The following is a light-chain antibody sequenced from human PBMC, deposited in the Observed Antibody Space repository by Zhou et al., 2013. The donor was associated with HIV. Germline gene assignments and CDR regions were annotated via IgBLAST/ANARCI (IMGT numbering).Light chain of an antibody. V-gene: IGKV1-6*01. J-gene: IGKJ2*01. Sequence: AIQMTQSPSSLSASVGDRVTITCRASPGIRNDLGWYQQKPGKAPNLLIYAASSLQSGVPSRFSGSGSGTDFTLTISSLQPEDFATYFCLQAYNYLTMYXFGQGTKLEIK. CDR3: LQAYNYLTMYX. CDR1: PGIRND. CDR2: AAS.